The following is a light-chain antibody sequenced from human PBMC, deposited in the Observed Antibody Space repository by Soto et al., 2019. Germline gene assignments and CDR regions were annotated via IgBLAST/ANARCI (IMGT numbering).Light chain of an antibody. Sequence: DSQMTQSPSTLSASVGDRVNITCRASQSISSWLAWYQQKPGKAPKLPIYDASSLESGVPSRFSGSGSETDFTLTISSLQPEDFATYSCQQSYSTTWTFGQGTKVDI. CDR1: QSISSW. CDR2: DAS. J-gene: IGKJ1*01. CDR3: QQSYSTTWT. V-gene: IGKV1-5*01.